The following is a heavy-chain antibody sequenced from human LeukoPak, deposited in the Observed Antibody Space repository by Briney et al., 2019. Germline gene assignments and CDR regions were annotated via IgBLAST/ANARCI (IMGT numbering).Heavy chain of an antibody. V-gene: IGHV3-21*01. CDR1: GFTLSSSS. Sequence: RGSLRLSCAPSGFTLSSSSMNWVRHAPEEWLEWVSSVSSIIYIYYSNSVKGRFTISRDNAKKSLYLQMNGLRAEDTGVYYCAGDGFDYWGQGTLVTVSS. CDR3: AGDGFDY. CDR2: VSSIIYI. J-gene: IGHJ4*02.